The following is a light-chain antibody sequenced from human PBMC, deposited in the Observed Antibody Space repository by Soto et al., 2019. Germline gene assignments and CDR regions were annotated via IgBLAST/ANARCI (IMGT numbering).Light chain of an antibody. J-gene: IGKJ1*01. Sequence: EIAMTQSPATLSVSPGERATLSCRASQSVSDNLAWYQQKPGQAPRLLIYNAYSRATGVPARFSGSRSGTEFTLTISSLQSEDFAIYYCQQYNTWVRTFGQGTRVEI. CDR2: NAY. V-gene: IGKV3-15*01. CDR3: QQYNTWVRT. CDR1: QSVSDN.